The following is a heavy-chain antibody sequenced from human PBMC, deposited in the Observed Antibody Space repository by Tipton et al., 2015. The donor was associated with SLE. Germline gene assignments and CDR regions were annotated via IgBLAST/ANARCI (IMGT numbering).Heavy chain of an antibody. CDR1: GFTFSDYY. CDR2: ISYDGSNK. V-gene: IGHV3-30-3*01. Sequence: SLRLSCAASGFTFSDYYMSWIRQAPGKGLEWVAVISYDGSNKYYADSVKGRFTISRDNSKNTLYLQMNSLRAEDTAVYYCARAGASKSIAVAIDYWGQGTLVTISS. CDR3: ARAGASKSIAVAIDY. D-gene: IGHD6-19*01. J-gene: IGHJ4*02.